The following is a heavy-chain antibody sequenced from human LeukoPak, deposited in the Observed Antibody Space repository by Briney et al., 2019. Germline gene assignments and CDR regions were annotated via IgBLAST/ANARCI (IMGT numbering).Heavy chain of an antibody. CDR2: IKHSGST. V-gene: IGHV4-34*01. D-gene: IGHD3-3*01. CDR3: ARSGFFGVVIGGNNWFDP. Sequence: SETLSLTRAVYGGGFTGYYLSGIRQPPGKGGEWFGGIKHSGSTNYNPSLKSRVTISVDTSKNQFSLKLSSVTAADTAVYYCARSGFFGVVIGGNNWFDPWGQGTLVTVSS. J-gene: IGHJ5*02. CDR1: GGGFTGYY.